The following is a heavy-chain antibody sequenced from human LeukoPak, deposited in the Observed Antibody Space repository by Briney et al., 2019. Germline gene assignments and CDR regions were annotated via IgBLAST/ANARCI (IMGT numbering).Heavy chain of an antibody. J-gene: IGHJ4*02. Sequence: ASVKISCKASGYSFNSQGMNWVRQAPGQRRGWRGWINPNSGGTNYAQKFPGRGAMTRDTSISTAYMALSRLRSDDTAVSYCARNTYYYDSSAGTFDFWGQGTMVTVSS. CDR1: GYSFNSQG. D-gene: IGHD3-22*01. V-gene: IGHV1-2*02. CDR2: INPNSGGT. CDR3: ARNTYYYDSSAGTFDF.